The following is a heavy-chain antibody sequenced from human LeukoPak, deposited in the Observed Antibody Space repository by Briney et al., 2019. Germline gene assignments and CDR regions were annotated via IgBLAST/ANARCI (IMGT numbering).Heavy chain of an antibody. Sequence: ASVKVSCKASGYTFTNYGVSWVRQAPGQGLEWMGWISAYNGNTNYAQKLQGRVTKTTDTSTTTAYMELRSLRSADTAVYYCARVVIDFWSAYYPTLGYGMDVWGQGTTVTVFS. D-gene: IGHD3-3*01. CDR2: ISAYNGNT. J-gene: IGHJ6*02. V-gene: IGHV1-18*01. CDR3: ARVVIDFWSAYYPTLGYGMDV. CDR1: GYTFTNYG.